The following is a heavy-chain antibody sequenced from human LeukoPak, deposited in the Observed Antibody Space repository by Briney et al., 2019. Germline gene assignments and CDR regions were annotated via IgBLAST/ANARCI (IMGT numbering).Heavy chain of an antibody. CDR1: GFTFRSYA. J-gene: IGHJ4*02. CDR2: ISYDGSNK. Sequence: PGGSLRLSCAASGFTFRSYAIHWVRQAPGKGLEWVAVISYDGSNKYYADSVKGRFTISRDNSKNTLNLQMNSLTAEDTAVYYCARGYDSSGYYVPFGYWGQGTLVTVSS. D-gene: IGHD3-22*01. CDR3: ARGYDSSGYYVPFGY. V-gene: IGHV3-30*04.